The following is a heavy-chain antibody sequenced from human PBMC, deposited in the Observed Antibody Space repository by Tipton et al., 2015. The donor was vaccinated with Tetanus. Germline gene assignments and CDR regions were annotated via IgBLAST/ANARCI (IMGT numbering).Heavy chain of an antibody. CDR1: DGSFNAYY. D-gene: IGHD6-13*01. CDR2: VNQSGST. V-gene: IGHV4-34*01. J-gene: IGHJ5*02. Sequence: TLSLTCGVSDGSFNAYYWSWIRQTPGKGLEWIGEVNQSGSTKYNPSFNSRAAISLDTSKNEFSLTLSSVTAADTAVYYCARGTWLYTSTYHRHWLDPWGQGTLVTVSS. CDR3: ARGTWLYTSTYHRHWLDP.